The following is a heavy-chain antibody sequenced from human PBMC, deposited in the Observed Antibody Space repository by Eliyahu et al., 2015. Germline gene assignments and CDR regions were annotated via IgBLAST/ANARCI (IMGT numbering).Heavy chain of an antibody. CDR1: GFXSIXXG. D-gene: IGHD2-15*01. CDR3: ARSGGLSDY. Sequence: EVQLVESGGGLVKPGGSLRLXXXALGFXSIXXGMXWVRQAPGKGLEWVSSXSSSSSYIYYADSVKGRFTISRDNAKNSLYLQMNSLRAEDTAVYYCARSGGLSDYWGQGTLVTVSS. V-gene: IGHV3-21*01. J-gene: IGHJ4*02. CDR2: XSSSSSYI.